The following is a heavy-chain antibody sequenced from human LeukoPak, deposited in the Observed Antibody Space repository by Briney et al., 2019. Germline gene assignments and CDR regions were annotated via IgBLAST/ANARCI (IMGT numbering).Heavy chain of an antibody. CDR3: ARDINYYDSSGYHLQH. CDR2: MNPNSGNT. V-gene: IGHV1-8*01. D-gene: IGHD3-22*01. J-gene: IGHJ1*01. CDR1: GYTFTSYD. Sequence: GASVTVSCKASGYTFTSYDINWVRQATGQGLEWMGWMNPNSGNTGYAQKFQGRVTMTRNTSISTAYMELSSLRSEDTAVYYCARDINYYDSSGYHLQHWGQGTLVTVSS.